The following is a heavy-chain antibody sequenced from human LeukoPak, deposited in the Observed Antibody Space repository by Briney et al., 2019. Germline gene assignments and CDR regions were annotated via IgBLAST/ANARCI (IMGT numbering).Heavy chain of an antibody. J-gene: IGHJ4*02. CDR1: GFTFNDYY. CDR3: ARGRIAARREVDY. V-gene: IGHV3-11*04. D-gene: IGHD6-6*01. Sequence: GGSLRLSCAASGFTFNDYYMTWIRQAPGKGLEWVSYISNSGITINYADSVKGRFTISRDNAKNSLYLQMNSLRAEDTAVYYCARGRIAARREVDYWGQGTLVTVSS. CDR2: ISNSGITI.